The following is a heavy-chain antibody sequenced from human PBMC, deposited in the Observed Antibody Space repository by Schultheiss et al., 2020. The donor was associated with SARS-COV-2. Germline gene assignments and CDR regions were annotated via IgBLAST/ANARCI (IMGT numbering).Heavy chain of an antibody. V-gene: IGHV4-59*08. CDR1: GGSISSYY. Sequence: SETLSLTCTVSGGSISSYYWSWIRQPPGKGLEWIGYIYYSGSTNYNPSLKSRVTISVDTSKNQFSLKLSSVTAADTAVYYCASRPLYGGNSGWYFDLWGRGTLVTVSS. CDR3: ASRPLYGGNSGWYFDL. D-gene: IGHD4-23*01. J-gene: IGHJ2*01. CDR2: IYYSGST.